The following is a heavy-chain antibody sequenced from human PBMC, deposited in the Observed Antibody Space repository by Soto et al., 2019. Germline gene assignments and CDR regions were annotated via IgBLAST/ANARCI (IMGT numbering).Heavy chain of an antibody. Sequence: EVQLVESGGGLVNPGGSLRLSCAASGFIFSDAWINWVRPAPGKGLEWVGRIKSKTDGGTTDFAAPVKGRFAISRDDSRDVVYMEMYSLKTDDTAVYFCTTDSLFTGQLVRMDNWGHGTLVTVSS. J-gene: IGHJ4*01. CDR3: TTDSLFTGQLVRMDN. CDR1: GFIFSDAW. D-gene: IGHD3-9*01. CDR2: IKSKTDGGTT. V-gene: IGHV3-15*07.